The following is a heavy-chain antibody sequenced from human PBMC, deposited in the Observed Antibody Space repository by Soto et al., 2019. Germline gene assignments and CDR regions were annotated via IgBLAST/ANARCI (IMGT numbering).Heavy chain of an antibody. CDR1: GYTFTSQN. CDR2: INPSIGTT. J-gene: IGHJ4*02. CDR3: ISTLGARFDN. V-gene: IGHV1-46*03. D-gene: IGHD1-26*01. Sequence: ASVKVSCKASGYTFTSQNMHWVRQAPGQGLEWMGVINPSIGTTTYAQKFQGRVTMTSDTSTSSVYMEVSSLRSEDTDVYYCISTLGARFDNWGQGTLVNVSS.